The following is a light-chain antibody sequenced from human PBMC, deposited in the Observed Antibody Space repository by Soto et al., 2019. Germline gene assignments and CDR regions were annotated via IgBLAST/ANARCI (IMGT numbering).Light chain of an antibody. CDR1: QSVSSSY. Sequence: EIVLTQSPGTLPLSPGERATLSCRASQSVSSSYLAWYQQKPGQAPRLLIYGASSRATGIPDRFSGSGSGTDFTLTTSRLEPEHFAVYYCQQYGSSLFTFGPGTTVDI. J-gene: IGKJ3*01. CDR3: QQYGSSLFT. V-gene: IGKV3-20*01. CDR2: GAS.